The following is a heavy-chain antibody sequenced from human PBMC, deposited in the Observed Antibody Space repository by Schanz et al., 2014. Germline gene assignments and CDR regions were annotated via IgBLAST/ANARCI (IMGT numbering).Heavy chain of an antibody. Sequence: QVQLVESGGGVVQPGRSLRLSCAASGFSFSDHAMDWLRQAPGKGLEWVSVIGVDGTTTYYADSVKGRFTISRDNSKNTVYLQMNSLRPGDTAVYYCARESSNDIVLVPGAVFDHWGQGILVTVSS. D-gene: IGHD2-2*01. J-gene: IGHJ4*02. CDR2: IGVDGTTT. V-gene: IGHV3-NL1*01. CDR3: ARESSNDIVLVPGAVFDH. CDR1: GFSFSDHA.